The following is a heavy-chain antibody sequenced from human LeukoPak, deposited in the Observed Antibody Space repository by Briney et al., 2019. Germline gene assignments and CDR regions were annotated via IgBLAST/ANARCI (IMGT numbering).Heavy chain of an antibody. D-gene: IGHD2-2*01. J-gene: IGHJ4*02. CDR3: AAIRIGY. Sequence: GGSLRLSCAASGFTFSSYTMSWVRQAPGKGLEWVSGISGSGGSTYYADSVKGRFTISRDNAKNSLYLQMNSLTAEDTAVYYCAAIRIGYWGQGALVTVSS. CDR2: ISGSGGST. V-gene: IGHV3-23*01. CDR1: GFTFSSYT.